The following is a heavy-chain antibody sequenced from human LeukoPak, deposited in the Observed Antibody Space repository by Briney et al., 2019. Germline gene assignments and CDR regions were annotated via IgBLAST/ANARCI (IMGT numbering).Heavy chain of an antibody. CDR1: GFTFSGSA. CDR2: IRSKANSYAT. CDR3: TRQYPYDSSGYYYPTFDY. D-gene: IGHD3-22*01. J-gene: IGHJ4*02. Sequence: HPGGSLRLSCAASGFTFSGSAMHWVRQASGKGLEWVGRIRSKANSYATAYAASVKGRFTISRDDSKNTAYLQMNSLKTEDTAVYYCTRQYPYDSSGYYYPTFDYWGQGTLVTVSS. V-gene: IGHV3-73*01.